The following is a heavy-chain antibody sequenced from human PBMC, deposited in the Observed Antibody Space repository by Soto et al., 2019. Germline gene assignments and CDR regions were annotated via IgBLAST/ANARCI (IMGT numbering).Heavy chain of an antibody. V-gene: IGHV3-11*06. J-gene: IGHJ4*01. CDR1: GFVFSDYY. Sequence: QVQLVESGGGLVRPGGSLRLSCRASGFVFSDYYMSWIRQAPGKGLEWLAFISDTGTYTNYADFVKGRFTISRDNDRNSVDLQMDGLRGEDTAVYYCTRDITYFYDITGYPKDWGHGIQVTVSS. CDR3: TRDITYFYDITGYPKD. CDR2: ISDTGTYT. D-gene: IGHD3-22*01.